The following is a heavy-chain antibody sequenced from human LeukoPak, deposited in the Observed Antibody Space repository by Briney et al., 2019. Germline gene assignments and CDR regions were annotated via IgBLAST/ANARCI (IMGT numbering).Heavy chain of an antibody. CDR3: ARCYSSGWSRGWFDP. J-gene: IGHJ5*02. D-gene: IGHD6-19*01. CDR2: INHSGST. CDR1: GGSFSGYY. V-gene: IGHV4-34*01. Sequence: SETLSLTCAVYGGSFSGYYWSWIRQPPGKGLEWIGEINHSGSTNYNPSLKSRVTTSVDTSKNQFSLKLSSVTAADTAVYYCARCYSSGWSRGWFDPWGQGTLVTVSS.